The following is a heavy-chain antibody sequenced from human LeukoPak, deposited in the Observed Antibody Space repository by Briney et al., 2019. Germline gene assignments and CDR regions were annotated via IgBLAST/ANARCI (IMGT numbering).Heavy chain of an antibody. J-gene: IGHJ4*02. CDR3: ARGNGGYSYGGFDY. Sequence: GGSLRLSCAASGFTFSTYGMHWVRQAPGKGLEWVAFIRYDGRNKYYADSVKGRFTISRDNSKNTLYLQMNSLRAEDTAVYYCARGNGGYSYGGFDYWGQGTLVTVSS. CDR2: IRYDGRNK. V-gene: IGHV3-30*02. CDR1: GFTFSTYG. D-gene: IGHD5-18*01.